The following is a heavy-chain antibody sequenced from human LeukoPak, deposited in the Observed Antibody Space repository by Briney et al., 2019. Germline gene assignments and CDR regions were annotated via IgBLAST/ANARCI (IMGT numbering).Heavy chain of an antibody. J-gene: IGHJ6*03. CDR3: ARDPGDCSSTSCYWHYMDV. CDR1: GYTFTGYY. V-gene: IGHV1-2*02. D-gene: IGHD2-2*01. Sequence: EASVKVSCKASGYTFTGYYMHWVRQAPGQGLEWMGWINPNSGGTNYAQKFQGRVTMTRDTSISTAYMELSRLRSDDTAVYYCARDPGDCSSTSCYWHYMDVWGKGTTVTVSS. CDR2: INPNSGGT.